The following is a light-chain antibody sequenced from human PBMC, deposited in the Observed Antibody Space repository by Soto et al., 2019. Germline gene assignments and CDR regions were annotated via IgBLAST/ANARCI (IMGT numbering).Light chain of an antibody. J-gene: IGLJ2*01. CDR1: SSNIGAGYN. V-gene: IGLV1-40*01. CDR2: DNS. Sequence: QSVLTQPPSVSGAPGQRVTISCTGSSSNIGAGYNVHWYQQLPGTAPKLLIYDNSYRPSGVPDRFSGSKSGTSASLAITGLQAEDEADYYCQSYDRSLRGSVFGGGTKVTVL. CDR3: QSYDRSLRGSV.